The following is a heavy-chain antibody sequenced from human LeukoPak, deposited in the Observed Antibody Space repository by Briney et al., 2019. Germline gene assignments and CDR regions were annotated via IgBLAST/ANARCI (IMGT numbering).Heavy chain of an antibody. J-gene: IGHJ4*02. CDR3: ARDGPQVGVDPYYLDY. Sequence: GRSLRLSCAASGCTFSSYAMHWVRQAPARGLDGVAVISYDGSNQYYADSVQGRFTISRENSKTTLYLQMNSLRAEDTAVYYCARDGPQVGVDPYYLDYWGQGTLVTVSS. CDR1: GCTFSSYA. V-gene: IGHV3-30-3*01. CDR2: ISYDGSNQ. D-gene: IGHD3-3*01.